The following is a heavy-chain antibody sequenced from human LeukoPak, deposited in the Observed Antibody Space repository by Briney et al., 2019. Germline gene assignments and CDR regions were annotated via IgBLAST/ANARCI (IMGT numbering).Heavy chain of an antibody. CDR2: INSDGSST. D-gene: IGHD5-24*01. Sequence: GGSQRLSCAASGFTSSSYWMHWVRQAPGKGLVWVSRINSDGSSTSYADSVKGRFTISRDNAKNTLYLQMNSLRAEDTAVYYCAREEARDGYNYNYWGQGTLVTVSS. CDR3: AREEARDGYNYNY. CDR1: GFTSSSYW. J-gene: IGHJ4*02. V-gene: IGHV3-74*01.